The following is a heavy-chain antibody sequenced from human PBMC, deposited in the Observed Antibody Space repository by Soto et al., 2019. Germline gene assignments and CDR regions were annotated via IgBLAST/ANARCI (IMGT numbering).Heavy chain of an antibody. CDR1: GFRLWIYA. CDR2: ISGNSGKT. Sequence: PAWSIKLGCASSGFRLWIYAMSGVRQAPGKELEWVSTISGNSGKTNYAESVKGRFSISRDNSKNTVHLQLDSLRAEDTAVYFCAKLGFVLMELYYFHQWGHGTLVTVYS. J-gene: IGHJ4*01. V-gene: IGHV3-23*01. D-gene: IGHD2-8*01. CDR3: AKLGFVLMELYYFHQ.